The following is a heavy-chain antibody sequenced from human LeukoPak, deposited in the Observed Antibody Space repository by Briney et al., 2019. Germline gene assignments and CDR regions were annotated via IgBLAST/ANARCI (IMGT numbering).Heavy chain of an antibody. J-gene: IGHJ4*02. CDR3: VRSVTTLSDFHN. CDR1: EFTLSSYI. V-gene: IGHV3-64D*09. D-gene: IGHD4-17*01. CDR2: ISNNGGST. Sequence: GGSLRLSCLASEFTLSSYIMHWVRQAPGKGLEYVSAISNNGGSTYYADSVKGRFTISRDNSKNTLYLQMNSLRPEDTAVYYCVRSVTTLSDFHNRGQGTLVTVSS.